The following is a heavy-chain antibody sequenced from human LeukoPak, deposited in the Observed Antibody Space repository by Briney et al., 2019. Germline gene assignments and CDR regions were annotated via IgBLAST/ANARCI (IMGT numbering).Heavy chain of an antibody. Sequence: SETLSLTCTVSGGSISSGGYYWRWIRQPPGKGLEWIGYIYHSGSSYYNPSLKSRVTISVDRSKNQFSLKLSSVTAADTAVYYCARGYSGYSNWFDPWGQGTLVTVSS. CDR3: ARGYSGYSNWFDP. D-gene: IGHD5-12*01. CDR1: GGSISSGGYY. J-gene: IGHJ5*02. CDR2: IYHSGSS. V-gene: IGHV4-30-2*01.